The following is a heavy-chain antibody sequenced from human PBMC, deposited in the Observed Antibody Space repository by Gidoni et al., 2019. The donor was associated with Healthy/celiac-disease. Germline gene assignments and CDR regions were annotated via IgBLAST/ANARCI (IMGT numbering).Heavy chain of an antibody. V-gene: IGHV1-69*06. CDR3: ARGGTPYYYYGMDV. CDR1: GGTFSSYA. D-gene: IGHD2-15*01. Sequence: QVQLVQSGAEVKKPGSSVKVACKASGGTFSSYAISWVRQAPGQGLEWMGGLSPIFGTATYAQKFQGRVTITADNASSTAYMELSSLRSEDTAVYYCARGGTPYYYYGMDVWGQGTTVTVSS. J-gene: IGHJ6*02. CDR2: LSPIFGTA.